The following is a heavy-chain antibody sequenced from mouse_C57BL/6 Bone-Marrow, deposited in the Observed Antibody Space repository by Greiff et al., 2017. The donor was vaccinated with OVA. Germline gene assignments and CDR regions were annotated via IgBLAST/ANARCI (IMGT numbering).Heavy chain of an antibody. CDR3: ATYGKVAY. D-gene: IGHD2-1*01. CDR2: IRNKANGYTT. Sequence: EVKVVESGGGLVQPGGSLSLSCAASGFTFTDYYMSWVRQPPGKALEWLGFIRNKANGYTTEYSASVKGRFTISRDNSQSILYLQMNALRAEDSATYYCATYGKVAYWGQGTLVTVSA. V-gene: IGHV7-3*01. CDR1: GFTFTDYY. J-gene: IGHJ3*01.